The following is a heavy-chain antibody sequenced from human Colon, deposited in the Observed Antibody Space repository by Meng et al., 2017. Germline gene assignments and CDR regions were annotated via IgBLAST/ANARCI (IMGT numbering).Heavy chain of an antibody. J-gene: IGHJ4*02. D-gene: IGHD2/OR15-2a*01. CDR1: GFTFTTAW. CDR3: GTDIYD. Sequence: EVQLEESGGVLVPARGSLRLSCAASGFTFTTAWMTWVRRTPGRGLEWVGRIKSNNDGGTTDYAAPVKGRFTISRDDSKSTLYLQMNSLKIEDTAMYYCGTDIYDWGQGTLVTVSS. V-gene: IGHV3-15*01. CDR2: IKSNNDGGTT.